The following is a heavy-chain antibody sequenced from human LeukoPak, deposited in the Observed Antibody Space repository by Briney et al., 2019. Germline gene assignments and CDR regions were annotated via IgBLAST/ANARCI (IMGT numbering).Heavy chain of an antibody. Sequence: KPGGSLRLSCAASGFTSSSYAMSWVRQPPGKGLEWIGEIYHSGSTNYNPSLKSRVTISVDKSKNQFSLKLSSVTAADTAVYYCARDFEGSSGLFDYWGQGTLVTVSS. CDR2: IYHSGST. J-gene: IGHJ4*02. D-gene: IGHD6-19*01. V-gene: IGHV4-4*02. CDR1: GFTSSSYAM. CDR3: ARDFEGSSGLFDY.